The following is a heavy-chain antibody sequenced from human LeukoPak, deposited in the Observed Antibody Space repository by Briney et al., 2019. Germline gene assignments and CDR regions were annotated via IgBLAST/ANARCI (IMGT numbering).Heavy chain of an antibody. CDR3: AKKVTITGWLYYVDY. CDR1: GFTFSSYA. J-gene: IGHJ4*02. CDR2: ISDSGDST. D-gene: IGHD5-24*01. V-gene: IGHV3-23*01. Sequence: GGSLRLSCAVSGFTFSSYAMSWVRQAPGRGLEWVSAISDSGDSTYYADSVKGRFTVSRDNSKNTLYLQMNSLRAEDTAVYYCAKKVTITGWLYYVDYWGQGTLVTVSS.